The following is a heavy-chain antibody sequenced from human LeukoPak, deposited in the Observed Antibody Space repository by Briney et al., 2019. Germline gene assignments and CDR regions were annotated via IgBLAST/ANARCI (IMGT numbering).Heavy chain of an antibody. CDR3: ARAPHYYGSGPYYFDY. Sequence: SVKVSCKASGGTFSSYATSWVRQAPGQGLEWMGGIVPIFGTANYAQKFQGRVTITADESTSTAYMELSSLRSEDTAVYYCARAPHYYGSGPYYFDYWGQGTLVTVSS. D-gene: IGHD3-10*01. CDR1: GGTFSSYA. CDR2: IVPIFGTA. J-gene: IGHJ4*02. V-gene: IGHV1-69*13.